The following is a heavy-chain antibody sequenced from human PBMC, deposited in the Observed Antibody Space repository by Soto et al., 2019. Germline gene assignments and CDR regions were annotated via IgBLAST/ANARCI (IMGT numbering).Heavy chain of an antibody. CDR1: GFTFSSYG. CDR2: ISYDGSNK. Sequence: QVQLVESGGGVVQPGRSLRLSCAASGFTFSSYGMHWVRQAPGKGLEWVAVISYDGSNKYYADSVKGRFTISRDNSKNTRYLQMNSLRAEDTAVYYCANEMVRGVFHSYYFDYWGQGTLVTVSS. CDR3: ANEMVRGVFHSYYFDY. V-gene: IGHV3-30*18. J-gene: IGHJ4*02. D-gene: IGHD3-10*01.